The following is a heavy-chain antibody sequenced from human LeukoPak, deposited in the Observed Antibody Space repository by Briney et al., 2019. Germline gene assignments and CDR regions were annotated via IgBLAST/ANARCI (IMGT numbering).Heavy chain of an antibody. J-gene: IGHJ4*02. CDR3: ARGGGSYDSSGYYSLYY. Sequence: SQTLSLTCAISGDSVSSNSAAWNWIRQSPSRGLEWLGRTYYRSKWYNDYAVSVKSRITINPDTSKNQFSLQLNSVTPEDTAVYYCARGGGSYDSSGYYSLYYWGQGTLVTVSS. V-gene: IGHV6-1*01. CDR1: GDSVSSNSAA. D-gene: IGHD3-22*01. CDR2: TYYRSKWYN.